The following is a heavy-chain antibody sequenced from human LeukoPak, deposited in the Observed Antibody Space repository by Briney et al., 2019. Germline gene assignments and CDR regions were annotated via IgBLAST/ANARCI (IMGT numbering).Heavy chain of an antibody. Sequence: ASVKVSCKASGYTFTNYHMHWVRQAPGQGLEWMGWINPNSGGTNYAQKFQGRVTMTRDTSISTAYMELSRLRSDDTAVYYCARGGYGDYASDAFDIWGQGTMVTVSS. J-gene: IGHJ3*02. D-gene: IGHD4-17*01. CDR1: GYTFTNYH. V-gene: IGHV1-2*02. CDR3: ARGGYGDYASDAFDI. CDR2: INPNSGGT.